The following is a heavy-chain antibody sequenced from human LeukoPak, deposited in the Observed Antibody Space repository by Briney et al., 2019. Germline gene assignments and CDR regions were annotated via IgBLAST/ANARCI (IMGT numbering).Heavy chain of an antibody. Sequence: SETLSLTCTVSGGSISSYYWSWIRQPAGKGLEWIGRIYTSGSTNYNPSLKSRVTMSVDTSKNQFSLKLSSVTAADTAVYYCARETGIAVAGIVPFDYWGHGTLVSVSS. CDR3: ARETGIAVAGIVPFDY. V-gene: IGHV4-4*07. CDR2: IYTSGST. D-gene: IGHD6-19*01. J-gene: IGHJ4*01. CDR1: GGSISSYY.